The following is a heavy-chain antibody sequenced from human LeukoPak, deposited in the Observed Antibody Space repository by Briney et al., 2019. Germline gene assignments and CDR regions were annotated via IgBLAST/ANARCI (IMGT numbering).Heavy chain of an antibody. CDR1: GFXFGDYA. J-gene: IGHJ4*02. CDR2: IRSKAYGGTT. Sequence: GGSLRLSCTASGFXFGDYAISWVRQAPGKGLEWVGFIRSKAYGGTTEYAASVKGRFTISRDDSKSIAYLQMNSLKTEDTAVYYCTRGHGDPYYFDYWGQGTLVTVSS. CDR3: TRGHGDPYYFDY. V-gene: IGHV3-49*04. D-gene: IGHD4-17*01.